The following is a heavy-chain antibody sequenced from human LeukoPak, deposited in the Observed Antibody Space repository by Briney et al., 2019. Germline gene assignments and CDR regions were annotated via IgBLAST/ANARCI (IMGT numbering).Heavy chain of an antibody. J-gene: IGHJ4*02. CDR2: IYYSGST. Sequence: SETLSLTCTVSGGSISSYYWSWIRQPPGKGLEWIGYIYYSGSTNYNPSLKSRVTISVDTSKNQFSLKLSSVTAADTAVYYCARARGGDIDYWGQGTLVTVSS. V-gene: IGHV4-59*01. CDR1: GGSISSYY. CDR3: ARARGGDIDY. D-gene: IGHD3-10*01.